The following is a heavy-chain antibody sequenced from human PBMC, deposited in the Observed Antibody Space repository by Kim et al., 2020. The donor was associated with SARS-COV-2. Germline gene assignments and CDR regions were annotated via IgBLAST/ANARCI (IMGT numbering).Heavy chain of an antibody. CDR2: IIPIFGTA. V-gene: IGHV1-69*13. CDR1: GGTFSSYA. Sequence: SVKVSCKASGGTFSSYAISWVRQAPGQGLEWMGGIIPIFGTANYAQKFQGRVTITADESTSTAYMELSSLRSEDTAVYYCAREGYGSGSYYYYYYGMDVWGQGTTVTVSS. CDR3: AREGYGSGSYYYYYYGMDV. D-gene: IGHD3-10*01. J-gene: IGHJ6*02.